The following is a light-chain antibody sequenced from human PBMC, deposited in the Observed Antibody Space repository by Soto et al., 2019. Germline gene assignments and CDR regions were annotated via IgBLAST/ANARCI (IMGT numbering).Light chain of an antibody. V-gene: IGLV2-14*03. CDR1: SSDVGGYNY. Sequence: QSALTQPASVSGSPGQSITISCTGTSSDVGGYNYVSWYQQHPDKAPKLIIYDVTNRPSGVSNRFSGSKSGNTASLTISGLQAEDEADYYCSSYTSTSTVFGGGTKLTVL. J-gene: IGLJ3*02. CDR2: DVT. CDR3: SSYTSTSTV.